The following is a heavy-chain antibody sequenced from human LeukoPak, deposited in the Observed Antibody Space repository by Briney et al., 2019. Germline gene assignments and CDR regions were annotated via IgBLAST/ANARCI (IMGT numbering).Heavy chain of an antibody. D-gene: IGHD2-21*02. Sequence: ASVKVSCKASGYTFTRHDVNWVRQATGQGLEWMGWINPNSKNTGYAQKFQGRGTLTTDPSTSTAYMELSSLDSEDTAVYYCARAIPFRYLLGGDYYERSSHGFDIWGQGTMITVSS. V-gene: IGHV1-8*01. J-gene: IGHJ3*02. CDR3: ARAIPFRYLLGGDYYERSSHGFDI. CDR1: GYTFTRHD. CDR2: INPNSKNT.